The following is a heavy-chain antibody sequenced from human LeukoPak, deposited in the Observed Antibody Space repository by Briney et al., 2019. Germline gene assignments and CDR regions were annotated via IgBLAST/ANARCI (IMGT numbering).Heavy chain of an antibody. D-gene: IGHD1-26*01. CDR1: GFTFSSYA. CDR3: ATVGAATGFDY. J-gene: IGHJ4*02. Sequence: GGSLRLSCAASGFTFSSYAMHWVRQAPGKGLEWVAVISYDGSNKYYADSVKGRFTISRDNSKNTLYLQMNSLRAEDTAVYYCATVGAATGFDYWGQGTLVTVSS. CDR2: ISYDGSNK. V-gene: IGHV3-30-3*01.